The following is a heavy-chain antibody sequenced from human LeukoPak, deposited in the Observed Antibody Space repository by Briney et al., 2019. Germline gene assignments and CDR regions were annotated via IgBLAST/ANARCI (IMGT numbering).Heavy chain of an antibody. J-gene: IGHJ4*02. V-gene: IGHV4-38-2*02. Sequence: SETLSLTCTVSGYSIGSGYYWGWIRQPPGKGLEWIGSIYHSGRAYYNPSLKSRVTISIDTSKNQFSLKLSSVTAADTAVYYCARAYSYGSGSDYWGQGTLVTVSS. CDR3: ARAYSYGSGSDY. CDR2: IYHSGRA. D-gene: IGHD3-10*01. CDR1: GYSIGSGYY.